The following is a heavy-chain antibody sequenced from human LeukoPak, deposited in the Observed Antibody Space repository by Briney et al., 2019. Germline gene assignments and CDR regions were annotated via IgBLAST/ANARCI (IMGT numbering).Heavy chain of an antibody. J-gene: IGHJ5*02. Sequence: PSETLSLTCTVSGVSISSFYWTWIRQPPGKGLEWIGYIYYSGSTNYNPSLKSRVTISVDTSKNQFSLKLSSVTAADTAVYYCARDSGSRWFDPWGQGTLVTVSS. D-gene: IGHD3-22*01. V-gene: IGHV4-59*01. CDR1: GVSISSFY. CDR2: IYYSGST. CDR3: ARDSGSRWFDP.